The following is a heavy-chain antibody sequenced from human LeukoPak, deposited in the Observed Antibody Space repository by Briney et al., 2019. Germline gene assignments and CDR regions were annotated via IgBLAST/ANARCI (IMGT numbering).Heavy chain of an antibody. V-gene: IGHV3-23*01. CDR2: ITTSDGNT. J-gene: IGHJ4*02. CDR1: GFTFSSYT. CDR3: AKDGGLWVSAHWGDS. Sequence: GGSLRLSRAASGFTFSSYTMSWVRQAPGKGLEWVSTITTSDGNTYYADSVKGRFTVSRDNSKNTLSLQMNSLRAEDTAVYYCAKDGGLWVSAHWGDSWGRGTLVTVSS. D-gene: IGHD7-27*01.